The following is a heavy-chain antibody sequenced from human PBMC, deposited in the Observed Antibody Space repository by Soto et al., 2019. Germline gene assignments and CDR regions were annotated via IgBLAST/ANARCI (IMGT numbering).Heavy chain of an antibody. CDR3: ARSSSSWYHFDH. D-gene: IGHD6-13*01. Sequence: GGSLRLSCTASGFTFSSYDMTWVRQAPGKGLEWVSSISSSSSYIYYADSVKGRFTISRDNAKNSLYLQMNSLRAEDTAVYYCARSSSSWYHFDHWGQGTQVTVSS. CDR2: ISSSSSYI. CDR1: GFTFSSYD. J-gene: IGHJ4*02. V-gene: IGHV3-21*01.